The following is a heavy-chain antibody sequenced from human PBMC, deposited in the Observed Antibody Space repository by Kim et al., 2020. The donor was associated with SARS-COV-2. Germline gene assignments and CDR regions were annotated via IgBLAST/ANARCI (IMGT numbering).Heavy chain of an antibody. J-gene: IGHJ4*01. CDR1: GFTFSSYS. V-gene: IGHV3-48*04. CDR2: ISRSSSTI. D-gene: IGHD6-19*01. Sequence: GGSLRLSCAASGFTFSSYSMNWVRQAPGKGLEWVSYISRSSSTIYYADSVKGRFTISRDNAKNSLYLQINSLRAEDTAVYYCARDWGNNGWYALDYWGQGTLVTVSS. CDR3: ARDWGNNGWYALDY.